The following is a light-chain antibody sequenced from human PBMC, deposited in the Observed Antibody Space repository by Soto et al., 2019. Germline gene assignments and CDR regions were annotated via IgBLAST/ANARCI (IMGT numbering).Light chain of an antibody. CDR1: RSLDSGQ. V-gene: IGKV3-20*01. Sequence: EIVLTQSPGTLSLSPGESATLSCRASRSLDSGQLAWYQQKVGRAPRLLIHDAFMRATGIPDRFSGSGSGTAFTLTISRLEPEDFAVYYCQLYGSSPKTFGQGTKVDIK. CDR2: DAF. J-gene: IGKJ1*01. CDR3: QLYGSSPKT.